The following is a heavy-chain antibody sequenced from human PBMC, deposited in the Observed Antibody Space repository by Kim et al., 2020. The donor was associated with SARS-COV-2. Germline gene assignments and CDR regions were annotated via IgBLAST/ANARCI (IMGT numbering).Heavy chain of an antibody. D-gene: IGHD3-9*01. V-gene: IGHV3-11*06. CDR1: GFTFSDYY. CDR2: ISSSSSYT. J-gene: IGHJ5*02. CDR3: ARAVFFSDILTPDNWFDP. Sequence: GGSLRLSCAASGFTFSDYYMSWIRQAPGKGLEWVSYISSSSSYTNYADSVKGRFTISRDNAKNSLYLQMNSLRAEDTAVYYCARAVFFSDILTPDNWFDPWGQGTLVTVSS.